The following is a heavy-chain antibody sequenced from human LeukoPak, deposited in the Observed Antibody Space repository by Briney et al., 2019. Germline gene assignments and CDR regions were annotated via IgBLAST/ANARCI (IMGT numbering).Heavy chain of an antibody. J-gene: IGHJ5*02. V-gene: IGHV4-34*01. Sequence: SETLSLTCAVYGGSFSGYYWSWIRQPPGKGLEWIGEINHSGSTNYNPSLKSRVTISVDTSKNQFSLKLSSVTAADTAVYYCARDLMSKRSGFDPWGQGTLVTVSS. CDR2: INHSGST. CDR1: GGSFSGYY. D-gene: IGHD2-8*01. CDR3: ARDLMSKRSGFDP.